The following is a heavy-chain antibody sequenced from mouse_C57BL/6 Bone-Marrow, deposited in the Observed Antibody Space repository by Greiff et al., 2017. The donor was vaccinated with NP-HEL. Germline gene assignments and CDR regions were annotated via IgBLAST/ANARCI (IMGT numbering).Heavy chain of an antibody. CDR1: GFTFSDYY. CDR2: ISNGGGST. D-gene: IGHD1-1*01. CDR3: ARHDYYGSSLWYFDV. Sequence: EVQRVESGGGLVQPGGSLKLSCAASGFTFSDYYMYWVRQTPEKRLEWVAYISNGGGSTYYPDTVKGRFTISRDNAKNTLYLQMSRLKSEDTAMYYCARHDYYGSSLWYFDVWGTGTTVTVSS. V-gene: IGHV5-12*01. J-gene: IGHJ1*03.